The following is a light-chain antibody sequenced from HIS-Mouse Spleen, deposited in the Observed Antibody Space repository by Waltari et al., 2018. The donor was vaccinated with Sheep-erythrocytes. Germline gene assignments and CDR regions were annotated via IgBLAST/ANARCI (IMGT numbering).Light chain of an antibody. J-gene: IGLJ1*01. CDR2: DVS. V-gene: IGLV2-11*01. Sequence: QSALTQPRSVSWSPGQAVTISCTGTSSDVGVYNYVSRYQQHPGKAPKLMIYDVSKRPSGVPDRFSGSKSGNTASLTISGLQAEDEADYYCCSYAGSYNHVFATGTKVTVL. CDR1: SSDVGVYNY. CDR3: CSYAGSYNHV.